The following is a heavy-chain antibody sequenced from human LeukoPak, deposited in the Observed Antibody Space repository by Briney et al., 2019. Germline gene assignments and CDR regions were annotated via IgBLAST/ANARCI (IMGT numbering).Heavy chain of an antibody. CDR3: AKDGVIFGAHSYYMDV. CDR1: GFTFSSYV. V-gene: IGHV3-23*01. Sequence: GGSLRLSCAASGFTFSSYVMSWVRQAPRKGLEWVSSISGSGGSTYYADSVKGRFTVSRDNSKNTLYLQMHSLRAEDTAVYYCAKDGVIFGAHSYYMDVWGKGTTVTVSS. CDR2: ISGSGGST. D-gene: IGHD3-3*01. J-gene: IGHJ6*03.